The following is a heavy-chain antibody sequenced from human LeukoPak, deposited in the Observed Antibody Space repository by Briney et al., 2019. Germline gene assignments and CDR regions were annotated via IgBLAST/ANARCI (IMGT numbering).Heavy chain of an antibody. Sequence: TGGSLRLSCAASGFTFSDYYMSWIRQAPGKGLEWVSYISSSGSTIYYADSVKGRFTISRDNAKNSLYLQMNSLRAEDTAVYYCARDLGGKYCSGGSCYFNWFDPWGQGTLVTVSS. CDR2: ISSSGSTI. CDR3: ARDLGGKYCSGGSCYFNWFDP. V-gene: IGHV3-11*01. D-gene: IGHD2-15*01. J-gene: IGHJ5*02. CDR1: GFTFSDYY.